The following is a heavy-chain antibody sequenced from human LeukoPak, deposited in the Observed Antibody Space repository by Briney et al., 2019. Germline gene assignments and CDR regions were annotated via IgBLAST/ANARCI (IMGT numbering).Heavy chain of an antibody. J-gene: IGHJ4*02. CDR1: GFRFSNYA. Sequence: GGSLRLSCAASGFRFSNYAMGWFRQAPGKGLEWVSLIIASSGSTFSADSVKGRFTISRDNSNNTLYLQMNSLRAEDTAVYYCAKGGYDYVELGYFDYWGQGTLVTVSS. D-gene: IGHD5-12*01. CDR2: IIASSGST. V-gene: IGHV3-23*01. CDR3: AKGGYDYVELGYFDY.